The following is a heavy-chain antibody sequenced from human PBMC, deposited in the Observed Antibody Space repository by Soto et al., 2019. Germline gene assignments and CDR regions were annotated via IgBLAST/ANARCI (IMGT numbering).Heavy chain of an antibody. CDR1: GSSFSSFG. Sequence: XSVKLSCKASGSSFSSFGISWLRQAPGQGLEWVGWVSVPSGDTGSAQNFQGRVTVTTDTSTSTAYLEVGSLRSDDTAVYYCARTCRSGGSCYLEYWGEGTLVTVSS. CDR2: VSVPSGDT. V-gene: IGHV1-18*01. CDR3: ARTCRSGGSCYLEY. J-gene: IGHJ4*02. D-gene: IGHD2-15*01.